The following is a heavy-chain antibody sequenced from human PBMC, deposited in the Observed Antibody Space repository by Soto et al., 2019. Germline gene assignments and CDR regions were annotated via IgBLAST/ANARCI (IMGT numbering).Heavy chain of an antibody. D-gene: IGHD3-9*01. V-gene: IGHV3-23*01. CDR1: GFTFSSYA. CDR3: AKVEDYDILTGPDY. J-gene: IGHJ4*02. CDR2: ISGSGGST. Sequence: GSLRLSCAASGFTFSSYAMSWVRQAPGKGLEWVSAISGSGGSTYYADSVKGRFTISRDNSKNTLYLQMNSLRAEDTAVYYCAKVEDYDILTGPDYWGQGTLVTVSS.